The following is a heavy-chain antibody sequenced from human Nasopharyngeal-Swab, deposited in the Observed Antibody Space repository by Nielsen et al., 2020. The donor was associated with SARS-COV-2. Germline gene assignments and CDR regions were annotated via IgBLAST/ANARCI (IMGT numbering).Heavy chain of an antibody. V-gene: IGHV1-69*13. CDR2: IIPIFGTA. J-gene: IGHJ6*02. D-gene: IGHD4-17*01. CDR1: GYTFTSYA. CDR3: ARFYGDDYYGMDV. Sequence: SVKVSCKASGYTFTSYAMNWVRQAPGQGLEWMGGIIPIFGTANYAQKFQGRVTITADESTSTAYMELSSLRSEDTAVYYCARFYGDDYYGMDVWGQGTTVTVSS.